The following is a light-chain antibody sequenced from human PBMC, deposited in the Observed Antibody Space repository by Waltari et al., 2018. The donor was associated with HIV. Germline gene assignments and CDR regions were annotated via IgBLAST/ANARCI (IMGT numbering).Light chain of an antibody. Sequence: QSVLTQPPSASGTPGQRVTISCSGSSSNIESNYVYWYQQLPGTAPKLLIYRNNQRPSGVPDRFSGSKSGTSASLAISGLRSADEAEYYCAAWDDSLRGVFGGGTKLTVL. CDR2: RNN. V-gene: IGLV1-47*01. CDR1: SSNIESNY. CDR3: AAWDDSLRGV. J-gene: IGLJ2*01.